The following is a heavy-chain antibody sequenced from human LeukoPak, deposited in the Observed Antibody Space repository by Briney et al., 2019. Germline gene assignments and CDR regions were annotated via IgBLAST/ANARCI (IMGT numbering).Heavy chain of an antibody. V-gene: IGHV3-23*01. J-gene: IGHJ4*02. CDR1: GFTFSSYA. CDR2: ISGSGGST. CDR3: TNLVVPAAIGDY. D-gene: IGHD2-2*01. Sequence: GGSLRLSCAASGFTFSSYAMSWVRQAPGKGLEWVSAISGSGGSTYYADSVKGRFTISRDNSKNTLYLQMNSLRAEDTAVYYCTNLVVPAAIGDYWGQGTLVTVSP.